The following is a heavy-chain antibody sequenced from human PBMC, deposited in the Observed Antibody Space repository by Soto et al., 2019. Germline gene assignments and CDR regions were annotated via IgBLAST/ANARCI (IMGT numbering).Heavy chain of an antibody. D-gene: IGHD2-8*01. V-gene: IGHV3-23*01. CDR2: IGGSGGRT. J-gene: IGHJ6*02. CDR1: GFTVSDYS. CDR3: EGRRYRTNGVCPGYYHGMDV. Sequence: GSLRLSCTASGFTVSDYSVGWGRLAPGKGLEWVSGIGGSGGRTYYAESVKGRFTISRDNYKHKLYLQMNSLRAEDTAVYYCEGRRYRTNGVCPGYYHGMDVWGQGTTVTVSS.